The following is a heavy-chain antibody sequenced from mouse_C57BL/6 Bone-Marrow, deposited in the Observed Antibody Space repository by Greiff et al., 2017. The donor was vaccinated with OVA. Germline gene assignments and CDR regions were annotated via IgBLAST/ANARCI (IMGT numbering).Heavy chain of an antibody. Sequence: EVKLQESGGGLVQPGGSLSLSCAASGFTFTDYYMSWVRQPPGKALEWLGFISNKANGYTTEYSASVQGRFTISRDNSQSILYLKVNALRAEDSATYYCARSYFYGDDGDGDLYFDYWGQGTTLTVSS. CDR1: GFTFTDYY. CDR2: ISNKANGYTT. V-gene: IGHV7-3*01. CDR3: ARSYFYGDDGDGDLYFDY. J-gene: IGHJ2*01. D-gene: IGHD2-2*01.